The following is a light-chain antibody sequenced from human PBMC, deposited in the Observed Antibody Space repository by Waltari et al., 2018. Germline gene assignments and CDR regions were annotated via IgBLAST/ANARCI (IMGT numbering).Light chain of an antibody. V-gene: IGKV3-20*01. Sequence: ATPPCRTSQSVTRALAWYQQKPGQAPRLLIYGASNRATGIPDRFSGSGSGTDFSLTISSLEPEDFAVYYCQHYLRLPVTFGQGTKVEVK. CDR3: QHYLRLPVT. CDR1: QSVTRA. CDR2: GAS. J-gene: IGKJ1*01.